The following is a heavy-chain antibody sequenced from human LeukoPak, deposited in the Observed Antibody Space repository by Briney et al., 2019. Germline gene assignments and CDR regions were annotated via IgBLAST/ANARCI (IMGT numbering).Heavy chain of an antibody. V-gene: IGHV3-21*01. Sequence: TGGYLRLSSAASGFTFSSYSMNWVRQAPGKGLEWVSSISSSSSYIYYADSVKGRFTISRDNAKNSLYLQMNSLRAEDTAVYYCARLSSGLDYWGQGTLVTVSS. CDR2: ISSSSSYI. J-gene: IGHJ4*02. D-gene: IGHD6-19*01. CDR3: ARLSSGLDY. CDR1: GFTFSSYS.